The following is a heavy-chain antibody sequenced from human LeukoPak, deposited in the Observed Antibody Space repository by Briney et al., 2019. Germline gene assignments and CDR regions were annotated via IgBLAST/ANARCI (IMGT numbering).Heavy chain of an antibody. J-gene: IGHJ4*02. CDR3: ATLLTGGVDY. V-gene: IGHV4-38-2*02. Sequence: SETLSLTCSVSGYSISSGYYWGWIRQPPGKGLEWIGNIYHSGSTYYNPPLKSRVTISADTSKNQFSLKLSSVTAADTAVYYCATLLTGGVDYWGQGTLVTVSS. CDR2: IYHSGST. D-gene: IGHD7-27*01. CDR1: GYSISSGYY.